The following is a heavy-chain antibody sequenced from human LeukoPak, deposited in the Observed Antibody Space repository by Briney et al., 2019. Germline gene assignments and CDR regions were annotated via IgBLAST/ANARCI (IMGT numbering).Heavy chain of an antibody. D-gene: IGHD2-21*02. CDR1: GFTFSDYY. V-gene: IGHV3-11*01. Sequence: AGGSLRLSCAASGFTFSDYYMSWIRQAPGKGLEWVSYISSSGSTIYYADSVKGRFTISRDNAKNSLYLQMNSLRAEDTAVYYCARDLPGVVVTAIDAFDIWGQGTMITVSS. CDR2: ISSSGSTI. CDR3: ARDLPGVVVTAIDAFDI. J-gene: IGHJ3*02.